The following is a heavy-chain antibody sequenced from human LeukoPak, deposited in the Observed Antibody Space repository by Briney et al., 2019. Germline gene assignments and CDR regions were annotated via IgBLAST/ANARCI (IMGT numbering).Heavy chain of an antibody. CDR2: IKTDGSQM. CDR3: ARDLNWETY. V-gene: IGHV3-7*01. CDR1: GFTFSSYW. D-gene: IGHD1-26*01. Sequence: GGSLRLSCAASGFTFSSYWMTWVRQAPGKGLEWVANIKTDGSQMYYVDSVKGRFTISRDNAKNSLYLQMNSLRVEDTAVYYCARDLNWETYWGQGTLVSVSS. J-gene: IGHJ4*02.